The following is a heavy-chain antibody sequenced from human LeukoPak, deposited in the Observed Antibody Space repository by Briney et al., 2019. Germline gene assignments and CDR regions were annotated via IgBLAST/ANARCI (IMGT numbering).Heavy chain of an antibody. V-gene: IGHV1-18*01. CDR3: ARDLYDSSGYYPYTQGDY. Sequence: EASVKVSCKASGGTFSSYAISWVRQAPGQGLEWMGWISAYNGNTNYAQKLQGRVTMTTDTSTSTAYMELRSLRSDDTAVYYCARDLYDSSGYYPYTQGDYWGQGTLVTVSS. J-gene: IGHJ4*02. D-gene: IGHD3-22*01. CDR2: ISAYNGNT. CDR1: GGTFSSYA.